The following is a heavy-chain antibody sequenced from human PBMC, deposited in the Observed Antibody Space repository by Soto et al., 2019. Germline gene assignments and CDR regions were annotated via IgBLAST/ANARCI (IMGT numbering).Heavy chain of an antibody. CDR1: AGSFRGYY. J-gene: IGHJ2*01. CDR3: ARGLNFDL. CDR2: IIHSGNT. Sequence: QVQPQQWGAGLLKPSETLSLTCAVDAGSFRGYYWSWIRQPPGKGLEWIGEIIHSGNTNYNPSLKSRVRISDDTSKNQFSLKLSSVTAADTAVYYCARGLNFDLWGRGTLVTVSS. V-gene: IGHV4-34*01.